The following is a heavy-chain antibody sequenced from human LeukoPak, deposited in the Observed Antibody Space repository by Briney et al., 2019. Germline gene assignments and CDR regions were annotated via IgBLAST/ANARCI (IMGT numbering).Heavy chain of an antibody. Sequence: GGSLRLSCAASGFTFSSYGMHWVRQAPGKGLGWGAVISYDGSNKYYADSVKGRFTTSRDNSKNTLYLQMNSLRAEDTAVYYCAKGRERGADYGDFTGAFDIWGQGTMVTVSS. D-gene: IGHD4-17*01. CDR2: ISYDGSNK. V-gene: IGHV3-30*18. J-gene: IGHJ3*02. CDR1: GFTFSSYG. CDR3: AKGRERGADYGDFTGAFDI.